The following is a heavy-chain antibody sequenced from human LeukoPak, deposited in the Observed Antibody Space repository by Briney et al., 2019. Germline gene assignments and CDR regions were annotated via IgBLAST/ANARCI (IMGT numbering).Heavy chain of an antibody. CDR3: AKTYSSSFAGWDDDY. J-gene: IGHJ4*01. V-gene: IGHV3-23*01. CDR1: GFTFTSYA. CDR2: ISGSGGAT. Sequence: GGSLRLSCAASGFTFTSYAMTWVRQAPGKGLEWVSVISGSGGATYYADSVKGRFTISRDNSKNTLYLQMNSLRAEDTAVYYCAKTYSSSFAGWDDDYWGQGTLVTVSS. D-gene: IGHD6-6*01.